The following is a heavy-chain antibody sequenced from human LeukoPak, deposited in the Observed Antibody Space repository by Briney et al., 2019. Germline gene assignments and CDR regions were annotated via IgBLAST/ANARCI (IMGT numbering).Heavy chain of an antibody. V-gene: IGHV4-39*07. CDR1: GGSISSSSYY. Sequence: SETLSLTCTVSGGSISSSSYYWGWIRQPPGKGLEWIGSIYYSGSTYYNPSLKSRVTISVDTSKNQFSLKLSSVTAADTAVYYCARVYYYDSISTLDYWGQGTLVTVSS. J-gene: IGHJ4*02. CDR2: IYYSGST. CDR3: ARVYYYDSISTLDY. D-gene: IGHD3-22*01.